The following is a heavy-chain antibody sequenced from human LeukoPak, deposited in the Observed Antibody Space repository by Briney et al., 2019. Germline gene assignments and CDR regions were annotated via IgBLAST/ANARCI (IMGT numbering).Heavy chain of an antibody. V-gene: IGHV3-7*01. D-gene: IGHD4-17*01. J-gene: IGHJ6*03. CDR2: VKQDGSEE. Sequence: GGSLRLSCAASGFTFSSYWMSWVRQAPGKGLECVANVKQDGSEEYYVDSVKGRFTISRDNAKNSLYLQMNSLRVEDTAVYYCARVYGDYYYYMDVWGKGTTVTVSS. CDR1: GFTFSSYW. CDR3: ARVYGDYYYYMDV.